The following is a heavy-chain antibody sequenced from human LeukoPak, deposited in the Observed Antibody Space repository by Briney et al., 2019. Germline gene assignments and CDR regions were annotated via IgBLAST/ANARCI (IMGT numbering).Heavy chain of an antibody. J-gene: IGHJ4*02. V-gene: IGHV4-34*01. CDR1: GGSFSGYY. D-gene: IGHD5-12*01. Sequence: SETLSLTCAVYGGSFSGYYWSWIRQPPGKGLEWIGEINHSGSTNYNPSLKSRVTISVDTSKNQFSLKLSSVTAADTAVYYCARGHYSGYDFDYWGQGTLLTVSS. CDR2: INHSGST. CDR3: ARGHYSGYDFDY.